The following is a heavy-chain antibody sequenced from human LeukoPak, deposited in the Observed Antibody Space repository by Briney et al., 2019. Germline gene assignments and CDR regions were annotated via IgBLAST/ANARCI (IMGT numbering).Heavy chain of an antibody. Sequence: SETLSLTCTVSGGSISSSSYYWGWIRQPPGKGLEWIGSIYYSGSTYYNPFLKSRVTISVDTSKNQFSLKLSSVTAADTAVYYCARLEVSLDAFDIWGQGTMVTVSS. J-gene: IGHJ3*02. CDR2: IYYSGST. CDR1: GGSISSSSYY. CDR3: ARLEVSLDAFDI. D-gene: IGHD1-14*01. V-gene: IGHV4-39*01.